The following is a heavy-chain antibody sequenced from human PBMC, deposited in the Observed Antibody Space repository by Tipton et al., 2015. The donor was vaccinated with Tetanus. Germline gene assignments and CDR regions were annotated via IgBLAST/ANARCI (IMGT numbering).Heavy chain of an antibody. V-gene: IGHV3-23*03. CDR2: SYSGGGYA. Sequence: LSLTCIVSGGSISTYYWSWIRQRPGKGLEWVSVSYSGGGYAYYADSVKGRFTTSRDDSKNTLYLHMTSLRAEDTAVYYCAKVRGRLPYSFDSWGQGTLVTVSS. CDR3: AKVRGRLPYSFDS. D-gene: IGHD1-26*01. CDR1: GGSISTYY. J-gene: IGHJ5*01.